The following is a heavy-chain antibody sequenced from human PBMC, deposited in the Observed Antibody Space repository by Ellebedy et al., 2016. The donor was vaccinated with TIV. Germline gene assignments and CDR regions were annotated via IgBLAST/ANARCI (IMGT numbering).Heavy chain of an antibody. CDR1: GGSFSGNS. CDR2: INHRGTT. CDR3: ARSGWQDVDLDRWYFDL. V-gene: IGHV4-34*01. D-gene: IGHD3-9*01. J-gene: IGHJ2*01. Sequence: SETLSLTCGIYGGSFSGNSWSWIRQSPGKGLEWIGEINHRGTTNYNPSLESRVSLSMDTSENQFSVRLNSVTAADTAVYYCARSGWQDVDLDRWYFDLWGRGTLVTVST.